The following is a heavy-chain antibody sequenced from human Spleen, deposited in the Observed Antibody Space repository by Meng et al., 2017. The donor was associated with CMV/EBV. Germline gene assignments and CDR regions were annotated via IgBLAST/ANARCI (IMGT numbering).Heavy chain of an antibody. D-gene: IGHD5-24*01. CDR2: ISSSGSSI. CDR1: GFTFSDYY. V-gene: IGHV3-11*01. CDR3: ARLNFAMDV. Sequence: GESLKISCAASGFTFSDYYMTWMRQPPGKGLEWVSYISSSGSSIYYADFVKGRFTISRDNAKNSLFLQMKSLRAEDTAVYYCARLNFAMDVWGQGTTVTVSS. J-gene: IGHJ6*02.